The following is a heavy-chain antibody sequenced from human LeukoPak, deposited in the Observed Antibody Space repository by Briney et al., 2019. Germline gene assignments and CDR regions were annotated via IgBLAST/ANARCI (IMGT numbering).Heavy chain of an antibody. Sequence: PSETLSLTCTVSGGSISSHYWSWIRQPPGKGLEWIGYFYYSGSTNYNPSLKSRVTISVDTSKDQISLKVRSVTATDTAVYYCAIEDWVFDYWGQGILVTVSS. CDR1: GGSISSHY. D-gene: IGHD3/OR15-3a*01. J-gene: IGHJ4*02. V-gene: IGHV4-59*11. CDR3: AIEDWVFDY. CDR2: FYYSGST.